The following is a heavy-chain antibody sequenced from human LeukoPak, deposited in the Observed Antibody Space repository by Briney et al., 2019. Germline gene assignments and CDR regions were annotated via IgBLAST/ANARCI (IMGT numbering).Heavy chain of an antibody. CDR2: IRSDGSNK. CDR1: RFTFSSYT. V-gene: IGHV3-30*02. J-gene: IGHJ6*03. Sequence: GGSLRLSCAASRFTFSSYTMNWVRQAPGKGLEWMAFIRSDGSNKYYADSVKGRFTISRDNSKNTLYLQMNSLRSEDTAVYYCARRMVGYVWAIRYYYYYMDVWGKGTTVTVSS. D-gene: IGHD3-16*01. CDR3: ARRMVGYVWAIRYYYYYMDV.